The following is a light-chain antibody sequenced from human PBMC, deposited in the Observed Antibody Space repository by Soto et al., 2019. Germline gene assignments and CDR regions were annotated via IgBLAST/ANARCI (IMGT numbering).Light chain of an antibody. Sequence: QSALTQRASVSGSPGQSITISCTGTSSDVGGYNYVSWYQQHPGKAPKLIIYDVSNRPSGVSNRFSGSKSGNTASLTISGLQAEDEADYYCSSYTSSSTYVFGTGTKLTVL. CDR3: SSYTSSSTYV. CDR2: DVS. CDR1: SSDVGGYNY. J-gene: IGLJ1*01. V-gene: IGLV2-14*01.